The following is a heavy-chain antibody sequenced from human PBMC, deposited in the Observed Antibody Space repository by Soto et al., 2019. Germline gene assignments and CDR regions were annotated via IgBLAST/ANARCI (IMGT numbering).Heavy chain of an antibody. CDR3: ARDKITGPFDY. D-gene: IGHD2-8*02. V-gene: IGHV4-34*01. CDR2: INHGGST. J-gene: IGHJ4*02. CDR1: GGSFSGYY. Sequence: QVQLQQWGAGLLKPSETLSLTCAVYGGSFSGYYWTWIRQPPGTGLEWLGEINHGGSTNYNPSLKGRITXSXHTSKSQCALKRTSATAADTAVYYCARDKITGPFDYWGQGTLVTVSS.